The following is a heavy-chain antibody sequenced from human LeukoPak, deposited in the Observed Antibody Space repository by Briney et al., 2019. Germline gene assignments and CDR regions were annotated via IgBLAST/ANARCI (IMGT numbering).Heavy chain of an antibody. Sequence: AAVTVSCKASGYSFVCYGFTWVRQAAGQGLEWWGWVGSYTRNTKYPPNLPGRVTMTQDKSTSTASNELRSLRSDDPAVYCCARDPNQYEAAHALHYWGQGTLVTLSS. CDR1: GYSFVCYG. CDR2: VGSYTRNT. V-gene: IGHV1-18*01. J-gene: IGHJ4*02. CDR3: ARDPNQYEAAHALHY. D-gene: IGHD6-13*01.